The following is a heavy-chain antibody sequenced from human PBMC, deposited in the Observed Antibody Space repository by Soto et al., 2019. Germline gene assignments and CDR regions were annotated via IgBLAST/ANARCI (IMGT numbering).Heavy chain of an antibody. CDR2: IDQNGIT. D-gene: IGHD1-7*01. Sequence: QIQLQESGPGLVKPSGNLSLTCAVSGGSISNSKWWTWVLQVPGKGLEWIGKIDQNGITTYHPSLNSRVTISKDESKKQLSLKLTAVTAADTAVYYCARLDLDYYYHGMDVCGQGTTVSVSS. V-gene: IGHV4-4*02. J-gene: IGHJ6*02. CDR1: GGSISNSKW. CDR3: ARLDLDYYYHGMDV.